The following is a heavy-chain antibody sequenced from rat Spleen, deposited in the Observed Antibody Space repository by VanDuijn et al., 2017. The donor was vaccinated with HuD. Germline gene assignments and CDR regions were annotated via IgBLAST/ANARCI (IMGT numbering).Heavy chain of an antibody. Sequence: EVQLVESGGGLVQPGRSMKLSCAASGFTFSDYYMAWVRQAPKKGLEWVASISFEGDGTYYGDSVKGRFTISRDNAKSTLYLQMDSLRSEDTATYYCARHGGYVYYGPPLGFDYWGQGVMVTVSS. D-gene: IGHD1-6*01. CDR2: ISFEGDGT. J-gene: IGHJ2*01. V-gene: IGHV5-22*01. CDR3: ARHGGYVYYGPPLGFDY. CDR1: GFTFSDYY.